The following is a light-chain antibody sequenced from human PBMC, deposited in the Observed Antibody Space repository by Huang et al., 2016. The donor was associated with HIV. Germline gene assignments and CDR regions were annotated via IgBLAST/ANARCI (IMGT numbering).Light chain of an antibody. CDR1: QRVTTNY. Sequence: GTLSCRASQRVTTNYLAWYQQKPGQAPRLVIYGASNRATGIPDRCSGSVSGTDFTLTISRLEPEDFAVYYCQQYGSSPGTFGQGTKLEIK. V-gene: IGKV3-20*01. CDR2: GAS. CDR3: QQYGSSPGT. J-gene: IGKJ2*01.